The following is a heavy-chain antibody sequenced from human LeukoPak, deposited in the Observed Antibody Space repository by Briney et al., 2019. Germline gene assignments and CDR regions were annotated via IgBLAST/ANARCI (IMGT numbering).Heavy chain of an antibody. CDR2: IYYSGST. V-gene: IGHV4-39*01. J-gene: IGHJ4*02. D-gene: IGHD3-10*01. CDR3: ARHASGGQDPYFDY. Sequence: PSETLSLTCTVSGGSISSSSYYWGWIRQPPGKGLEWIGSIYYSGSTYYNPSLKSRVTISVDTSKNQFSLKLSSVTAADTAVYYCARHASGGQDPYFDYWGQGTLVTVSS. CDR1: GGSISSSSYY.